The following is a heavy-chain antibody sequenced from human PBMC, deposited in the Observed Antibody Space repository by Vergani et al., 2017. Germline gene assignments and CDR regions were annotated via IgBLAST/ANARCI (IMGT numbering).Heavy chain of an antibody. CDR3: ARAFGKYCSSISCYLGDSGP. J-gene: IGHJ5*02. CDR1: GFTFSDYY. Sequence: QVQLVESGGGLVKPGGSLRLSCAASGFTFSDYYMCWIRQPPGKGLEWVSYISSSGSTIYHADSVKGRFTISRDNAKNSLYLQMNSLRAEDTAIYYCARAFGKYCSSISCYLGDSGPWGQGTLVTVSS. D-gene: IGHD2-2*01. V-gene: IGHV3-11*01. CDR2: ISSSGSTI.